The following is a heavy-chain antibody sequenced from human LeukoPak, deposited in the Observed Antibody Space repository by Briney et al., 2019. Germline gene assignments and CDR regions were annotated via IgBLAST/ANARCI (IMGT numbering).Heavy chain of an antibody. V-gene: IGHV3-30-3*01. CDR2: ISYDGSNK. CDR1: GFTFSSYA. Sequence: GGSLRLSCAASGFTFSSYAMHWVRQAPGKGLEWVAVISYDGSNKYYADSVKGRFTISRDTSKSTLYLQLNSLRPEDTAVYYCARDHIPMVRENWFDPWGQGTLVTVSS. J-gene: IGHJ5*02. CDR3: ARDHIPMVRENWFDP. D-gene: IGHD3-10*01.